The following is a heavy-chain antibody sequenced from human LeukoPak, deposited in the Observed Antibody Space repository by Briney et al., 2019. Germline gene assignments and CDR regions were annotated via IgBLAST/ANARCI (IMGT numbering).Heavy chain of an antibody. CDR3: ARRRGYCSGSSCYSGSFDY. D-gene: IGHD2-15*01. J-gene: IGHJ4*02. CDR1: GYSFTNYW. CDR2: IYPGDSDT. V-gene: IGHV5-51*01. Sequence: HGESLKISCKGFGYSFTNYWIGWVRQMPGKGLEWMEIIYPGDSDTTYSPSFQGQVTISADKSISTAYLQWSSLKASDTAIYYCARRRGYCSGSSCYSGSFDYWGQGTLVTVSS.